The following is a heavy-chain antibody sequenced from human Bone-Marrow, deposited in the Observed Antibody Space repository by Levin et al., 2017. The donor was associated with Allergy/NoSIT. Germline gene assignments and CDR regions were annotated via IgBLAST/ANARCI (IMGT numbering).Heavy chain of an antibody. CDR2: IIPIFGTA. CDR3: ASATYYDILTGYLLY. D-gene: IGHD3-9*01. Sequence: KISCKASGGTFSRYVIYWVRQAPGQGLEWMGRIIPIFGTANYAQKFQGRVTITADESTSTAYMELSSLRSEDTAMYYCASATYYDILTGYLLYWGQGTLVTVSS. J-gene: IGHJ4*02. CDR1: GGTFSRYV. V-gene: IGHV1-69*15.